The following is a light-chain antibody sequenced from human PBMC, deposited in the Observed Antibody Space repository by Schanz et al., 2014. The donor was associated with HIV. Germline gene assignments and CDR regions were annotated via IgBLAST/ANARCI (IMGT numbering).Light chain of an antibody. CDR1: SSDVGHYDY. CDR2: EVS. J-gene: IGLJ3*02. V-gene: IGLV2-8*01. Sequence: QSALTQPPSASGSRGQSVTISCTGTSSDVGHYDYVSWYQQHPGKAPKLMIYEVSKRPSGVPDRFSGSKSGNTASLTVSGLQAEDEADYYCSSYAGSNKFGVFGGGTKLTVL. CDR3: SSYAGSNKFGV.